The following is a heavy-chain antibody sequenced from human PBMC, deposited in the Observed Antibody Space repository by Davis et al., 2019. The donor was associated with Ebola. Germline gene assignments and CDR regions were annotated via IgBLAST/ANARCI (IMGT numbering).Heavy chain of an antibody. Sequence: MPSETLSLTCTVSGGSLNRDDDYWGWIRQTPGGGLEWIGDVYYTGYSHNNPSLKSRVTISVDMSKNHVSLTLTSVTAADTAKYFCVRRQDLGFNFPVFRSWGQGISVTVSS. D-gene: IGHD5-24*01. V-gene: IGHV4-39*01. CDR2: VYYTGYS. CDR3: VRRQDLGFNFPVFRS. J-gene: IGHJ4*02. CDR1: GGSLNRDDDY.